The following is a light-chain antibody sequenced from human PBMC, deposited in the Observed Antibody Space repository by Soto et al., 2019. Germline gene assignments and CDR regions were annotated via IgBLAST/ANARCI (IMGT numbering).Light chain of an antibody. CDR2: GAS. J-gene: IGKJ3*01. CDR1: QSVSSN. V-gene: IGKV3-15*01. CDR3: QQYDNWPIT. Sequence: EIVMTQSPATLSVSPGERATLSCRASQSVSSNLAWYQQKPGQAPRLLIYGASGRATGIPVRFSGSGSGTEFTLTISRLQSEDFAVYYCQQYDNWPITFGPGTKVDIK.